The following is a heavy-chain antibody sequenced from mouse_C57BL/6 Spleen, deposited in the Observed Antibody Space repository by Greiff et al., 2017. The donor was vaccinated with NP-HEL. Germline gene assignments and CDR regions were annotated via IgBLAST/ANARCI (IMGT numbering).Heavy chain of an antibody. Sequence: EVMLVESGGDLVKPGGSLKLSCAASGFTFSSYGMSWVRQTPDKRLEWVATISSGGSYTYYPDSVKGRFTISRDNAKNTLYLQMSSLKSEDTAIYYCARRDDYSYAMDYWGQGTSVTVSS. D-gene: IGHD2-4*01. CDR3: ARRDDYSYAMDY. J-gene: IGHJ4*01. CDR1: GFTFSSYG. CDR2: ISSGGSYT. V-gene: IGHV5-6*02.